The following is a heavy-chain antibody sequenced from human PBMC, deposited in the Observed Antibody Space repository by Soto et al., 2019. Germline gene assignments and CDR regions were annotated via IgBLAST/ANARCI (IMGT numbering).Heavy chain of an antibody. CDR1: GFTFSSYS. D-gene: IGHD6-19*01. J-gene: IGHJ4*02. CDR3: ARVDQWLVRSNYFDY. V-gene: IGHV3-48*02. CDR2: ISSSSSTI. Sequence: GGSLRLSCAASGFTFSSYSMNWVRQAPGKGLEWVSYISSSSSTIYYADSVKGRFTISRDNAKNSLYLQMNSLRDEDTAVYYCARVDQWLVRSNYFDYWGQGTLVTVSS.